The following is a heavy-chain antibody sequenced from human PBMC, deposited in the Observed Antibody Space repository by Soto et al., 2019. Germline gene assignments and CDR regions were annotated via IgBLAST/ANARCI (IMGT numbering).Heavy chain of an antibody. CDR3: AREGRSSGWYGRYFQH. CDR1: GGSFSGYY. D-gene: IGHD6-19*01. CDR2: INHSGST. Sequence: QVQLQQWGAGLLKPSETLSLTCAVYGGSFSGYYWSWIRQPPGKGLEWIGEINHSGSTNYNPSLKSRVTISVDTSKNQFSLKLSSVTAADTAVYYCAREGRSSGWYGRYFQHWGQGTVVTVSS. J-gene: IGHJ1*01. V-gene: IGHV4-34*01.